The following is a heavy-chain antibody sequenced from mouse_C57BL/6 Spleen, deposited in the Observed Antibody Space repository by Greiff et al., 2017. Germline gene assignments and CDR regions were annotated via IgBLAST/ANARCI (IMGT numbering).Heavy chain of an antibody. V-gene: IGHV1-74*01. D-gene: IGHD2-1*01. Sequence: QVQLQQPGAELVKPGASVKVSCKASGYTFTSYWMHWVKQRPGQGLEWIGRIHPSDSDTNYNQKFKGKATLTVDKSSSTAYIQLSSLTSEDSAVYYCAIRGNYEAWFAYWGQGTLVTVSA. CDR1: GYTFTSYW. CDR3: AIRGNYEAWFAY. CDR2: IHPSDSDT. J-gene: IGHJ3*01.